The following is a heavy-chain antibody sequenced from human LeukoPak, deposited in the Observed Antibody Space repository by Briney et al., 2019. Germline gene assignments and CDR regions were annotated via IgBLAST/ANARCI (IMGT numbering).Heavy chain of an antibody. V-gene: IGHV3-23*01. CDR3: AKAEGYDILTGLDY. CDR2: IGASGGST. D-gene: IGHD3-9*01. CDR1: GGSISSGGYS. Sequence: ETLSLTCAVSGGSISSGGYSWSWIRQAPGKGLEWVSGIGASGGSTYYADSVKGRFTISRDNSKDTLYLQMNSLRTEDTAVYYCAKAEGYDILTGLDYWGQGTLVTVSS. J-gene: IGHJ4*02.